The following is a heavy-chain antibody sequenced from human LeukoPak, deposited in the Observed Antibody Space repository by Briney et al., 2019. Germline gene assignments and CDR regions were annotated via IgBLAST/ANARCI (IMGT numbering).Heavy chain of an antibody. D-gene: IGHD5-18*01. V-gene: IGHV3-30*18. Sequence: GGSLRLSCAASGFTFSSYGMHWVRQAPGKGLEWVAVISYDGSNKYYADSVKGRFTISRDNSKNTLYLQMNSLRAEDAAVYYCAKELGDRYGWPFDYWGQGTLVTVSS. CDR1: GFTFSSYG. CDR3: AKELGDRYGWPFDY. CDR2: ISYDGSNK. J-gene: IGHJ4*02.